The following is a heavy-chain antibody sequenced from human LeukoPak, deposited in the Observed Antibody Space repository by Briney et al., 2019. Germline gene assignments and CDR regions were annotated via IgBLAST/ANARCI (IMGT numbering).Heavy chain of an antibody. Sequence: PGGSLRLSCAASGFTFSSYAIHWVRQAPGKGLEYVSAISTDGGRTYYANSVKGRFTISRDNSKNTLYLQMGSLRGEDMAVYYCARGRHSSSSIQWVDFFDYWGQGTLVTVSS. CDR3: ARGRHSSSSIQWVDFFDY. V-gene: IGHV3-64*01. CDR1: GFTFSSYA. CDR2: ISTDGGRT. J-gene: IGHJ4*02. D-gene: IGHD6-6*01.